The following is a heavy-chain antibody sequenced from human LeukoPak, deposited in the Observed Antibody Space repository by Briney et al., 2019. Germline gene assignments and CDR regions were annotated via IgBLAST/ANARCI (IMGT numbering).Heavy chain of an antibody. V-gene: IGHV1-69*04. CDR1: GGTFSSYA. CDR2: IIPILGIA. D-gene: IGHD5-24*01. Sequence: SVKVSCKASGGTFSSYAISWVRQAPGQGLEWMGRIIPILGIANYAQKFQGRVTITADKSTSTAYMELSSLRSEDTAVYYCAREATAALAYYYGMDVWGQGTTVTVSS. CDR3: AREATAALAYYYGMDV. J-gene: IGHJ6*02.